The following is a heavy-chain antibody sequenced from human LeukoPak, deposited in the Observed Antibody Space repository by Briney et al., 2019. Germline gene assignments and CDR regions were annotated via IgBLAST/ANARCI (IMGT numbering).Heavy chain of an antibody. CDR2: INPMFRTP. CDR3: ARDYPGALDI. V-gene: IGHV1-69*13. J-gene: IGHJ3*02. CDR1: GGTLSRFA. Sequence: SVKLSCKASGGTLSRFAINWMRQAPGQGLVWMGGINPMFRTPSYAQKFQGRVTITADDSTSTAYMELNSLRSEDTAVYYCARDYPGALDIWGQGTMVIVSS.